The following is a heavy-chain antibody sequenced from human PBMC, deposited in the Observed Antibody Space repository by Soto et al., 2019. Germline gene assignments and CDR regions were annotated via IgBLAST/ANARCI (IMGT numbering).Heavy chain of an antibody. CDR3: AKVGTHDYGDYDYYYYGMDC. D-gene: IGHD4-17*01. J-gene: IGHJ6*02. Sequence: EVQLVESGGGLVQPGMSLRLACAASGFTFDDYAMHFVRQAPGKGLEWVSGISWNSCSIGYADSVKGRFTISRANAKNSLCPQRNSLRAEGTTLYSCAKVGTHDYGDYDYYYYGMDCWVRGPTVTVSS. CDR1: GFTFDDYA. CDR2: ISWNSCSI. V-gene: IGHV3-9*01.